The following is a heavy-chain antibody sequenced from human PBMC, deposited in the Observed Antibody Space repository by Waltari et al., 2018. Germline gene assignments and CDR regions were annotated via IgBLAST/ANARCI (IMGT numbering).Heavy chain of an antibody. Sequence: QVQLQQWGAGLLKPSETLSLTCAVYGGSFSGYYWSWIRQHPGKGLEWIGEINHSGSTNYNPSLKSRVTISVDTSKNQFSLKLSSVTAADTAVYYCARARGVRYYYYMDVWGKGTTVTVSS. V-gene: IGHV4-34*01. CDR2: INHSGST. CDR1: GGSFSGYY. CDR3: ARARGVRYYYYMDV. D-gene: IGHD3-10*01. J-gene: IGHJ6*03.